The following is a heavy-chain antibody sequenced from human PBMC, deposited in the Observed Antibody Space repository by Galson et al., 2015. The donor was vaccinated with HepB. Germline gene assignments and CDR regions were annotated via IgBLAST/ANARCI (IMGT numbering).Heavy chain of an antibody. CDR3: ARAILSLRIAVAGPVYGMDV. CDR2: IYSGGST. CDR1: GFTVSSNY. D-gene: IGHD6-19*01. J-gene: IGHJ6*02. Sequence: SLRLSCAASGFTVSSNYMSWVRQAPGKGLEWVSVIYSGGSTYYADSVKGRFTIYRDKSENTLYLQMNSLRAEDTAVYYCARAILSLRIAVAGPVYGMDVWGQGTTVTVSS. V-gene: IGHV3-66*01.